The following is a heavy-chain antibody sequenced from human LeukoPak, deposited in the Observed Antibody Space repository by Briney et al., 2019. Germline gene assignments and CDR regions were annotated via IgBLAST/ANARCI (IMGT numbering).Heavy chain of an antibody. V-gene: IGHV3-23*01. J-gene: IGHJ4*02. D-gene: IGHD4-23*01. CDR3: AKDRDYGGNSALDY. CDR1: GFTFSSYG. Sequence: GASLRLSCATSGFTFSSYGMSWVRQAPGKGLEWVSAISGSSGTAYYADSVKGRFTISRDNSKNTLYLQMNSLRAEDTAVYYCAKDRDYGGNSALDYWGQGTLVIVSS. CDR2: ISGSSGTA.